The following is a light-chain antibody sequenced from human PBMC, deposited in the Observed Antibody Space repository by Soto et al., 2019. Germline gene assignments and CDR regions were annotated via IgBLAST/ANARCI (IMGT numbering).Light chain of an antibody. CDR2: EAS. V-gene: IGLV2-23*01. CDR3: CTYGRTGYFYV. J-gene: IGLJ1*01. CDR1: NNVIGNDDF. Sequence: QSVLTQPASVSESPGQSITISCTGTNNVIGNDDFVSWYQQHPGKAPKLLIYEASKRPSGVSNRFSGSKSAYTASLTISGLQAEDEADYYCCTYGRTGYFYVFGPGTKVTVL.